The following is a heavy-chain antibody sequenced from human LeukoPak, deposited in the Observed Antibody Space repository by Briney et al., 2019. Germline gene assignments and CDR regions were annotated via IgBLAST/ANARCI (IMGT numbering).Heavy chain of an antibody. D-gene: IGHD1-7*01. Sequence: RASVKVSCTASGYTFTGYYMHWVRQAPGQGLEWMGWINPNSGGTNYAQKFQGRVTMTRDTSISTAYMELSRLRSDDTAVYYCASSSNWNYFSLDYWGQGTLVTVSS. V-gene: IGHV1-2*02. J-gene: IGHJ4*02. CDR2: INPNSGGT. CDR1: GYTFTGYY. CDR3: ASSSNWNYFSLDY.